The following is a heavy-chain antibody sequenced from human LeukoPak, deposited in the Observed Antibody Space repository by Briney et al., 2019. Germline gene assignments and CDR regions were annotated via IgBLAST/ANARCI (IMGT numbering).Heavy chain of an antibody. J-gene: IGHJ4*02. D-gene: IGHD6-13*01. CDR1: GGSISSGGYY. CDR2: IYYSGST. V-gene: IGHV4-61*08. CDR3: ARHLGQQLVLGTFDY. Sequence: SETLSLTCTVSGGSISSGGYYWSWIRQPPGKGLEWIGYIYYSGSTNYNPSLKSRVTISVDTSKNQFSLKLSSVTAADTAVYYCARHLGQQLVLGTFDYRGQGTLVTVSS.